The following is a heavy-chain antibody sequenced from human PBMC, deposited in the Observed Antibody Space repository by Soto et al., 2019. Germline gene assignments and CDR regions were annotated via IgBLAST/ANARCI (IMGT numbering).Heavy chain of an antibody. CDR1: GDSITRVKW. D-gene: IGHD6-19*01. CDR3: ASTDSGWPTFEAY. V-gene: IGHV4-4*02. Sequence: SETLSLTCVVSGDSITRVKWWSWVRQPPGKGLEWIGEVYHGGNTNYNPSLRSRLTISVDTSKNQFSLKLTSVTAADMAVYYCASTDSGWPTFEAYWGQGILVTV. J-gene: IGHJ4*02. CDR2: VYHGGNT.